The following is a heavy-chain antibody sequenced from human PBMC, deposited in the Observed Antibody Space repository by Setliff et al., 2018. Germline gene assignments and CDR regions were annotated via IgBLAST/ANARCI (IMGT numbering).Heavy chain of an antibody. V-gene: IGHV3-74*01. CDR1: GFTFSRYW. Sequence: PGGSLRLSCGASGFTFSRYWMYWVRQVPGKGLVWVSRISPDGTISNYADSVKGRFTISRDNARNALYLQMVSLRGEDTGVYFCAALDWGENFYNVDVWGKGTTVTVSS. J-gene: IGHJ6*03. CDR2: ISPDGTIS. CDR3: AALDWGENFYNVDV. D-gene: IGHD7-27*01.